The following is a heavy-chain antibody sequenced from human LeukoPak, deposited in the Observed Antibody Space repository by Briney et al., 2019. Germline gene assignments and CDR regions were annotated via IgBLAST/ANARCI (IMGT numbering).Heavy chain of an antibody. CDR3: ARGRYCSSTSCPDDAFDI. D-gene: IGHD2-2*01. J-gene: IGHJ3*02. Sequence: SETLSLTCTVSGGSISSSSYYWGWIRQPPGKGLEWIGSIYYSGSTYYNPSLKSRVTISVDTSKNQFSLKLSSVTAADTAVYYCARGRYCSSTSCPDDAFDIWGQGTMVTVSS. CDR2: IYYSGST. V-gene: IGHV4-39*07. CDR1: GGSISSSSYY.